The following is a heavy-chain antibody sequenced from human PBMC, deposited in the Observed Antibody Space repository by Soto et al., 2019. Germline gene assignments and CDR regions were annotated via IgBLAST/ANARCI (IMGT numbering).Heavy chain of an antibody. CDR1: GGSINSGAFS. J-gene: IGHJ4*02. V-gene: IGHV4-30-2*01. CDR2: VTHSGTA. D-gene: IGHD3-3*01. CDR3: ARETFLPKARNDY. Sequence: SETLSLTCSVSGGSINSGAFSLSWIRQPPGKGLQWIGYVTHSGTAYSIPSLSGRLTLSVDSSQTQFSLKLTSVTAADSAVYYCARETFLPKARNDYWGQGALVTVSS.